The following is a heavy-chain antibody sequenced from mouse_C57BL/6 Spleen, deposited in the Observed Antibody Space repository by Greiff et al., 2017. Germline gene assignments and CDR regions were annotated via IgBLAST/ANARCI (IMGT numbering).Heavy chain of an antibody. J-gene: IGHJ2*01. CDR1: GFTFSDYY. D-gene: IGHD1-1*01. CDR2: INYDGSST. Sequence: EVQLVESEGGLVQPGSSMKLSCTASGFTFSDYYMAWVRQAPEKGLEWVANINYDGSSTYYLDSLKSRFIISRDNAKNILYLKMSSLKSEDTATYYCARVGNIYYYSSSPSYFDYWGQGITLTVSS. V-gene: IGHV5-16*01. CDR3: ARVGNIYYYSSSPSYFDY.